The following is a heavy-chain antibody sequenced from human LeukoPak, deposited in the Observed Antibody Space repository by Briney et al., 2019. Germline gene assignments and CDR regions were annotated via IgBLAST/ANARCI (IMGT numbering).Heavy chain of an antibody. CDR2: IYSGGTT. CDR3: ARGTDGGAYAFGY. Sequence: GGSLRLSCAASGFTVSRNYISWVRQAPGKGLEWVSVIYSGGTTYSADSVKGRFTISRDNSQNTVYLQMNTLRAEDTALYYCARGTDGGAYAFGYWGQGTLVTVSS. CDR1: GFTVSRNY. D-gene: IGHD5-12*01. J-gene: IGHJ4*02. V-gene: IGHV3-53*01.